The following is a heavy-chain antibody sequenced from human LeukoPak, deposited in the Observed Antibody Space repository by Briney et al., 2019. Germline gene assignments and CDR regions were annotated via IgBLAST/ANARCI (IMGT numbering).Heavy chain of an antibody. J-gene: IGHJ4*02. CDR2: IGASGCTI. CDR1: GFTFSRYE. Sequence: PGGSLRLSCAASGFTFSRYEMNWVRQTPGKGLEWFAFIGASGCTIYYADSVKGRFIISRDNVQNSLFLQMSDLRVEDAAFYYCAREASSSPLAFWGQGTLVTVSS. CDR3: AREASSSPLAF. V-gene: IGHV3-48*03. D-gene: IGHD6-13*01.